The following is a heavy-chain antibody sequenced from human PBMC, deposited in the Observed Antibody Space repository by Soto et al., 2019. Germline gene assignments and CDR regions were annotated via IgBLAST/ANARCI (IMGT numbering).Heavy chain of an antibody. V-gene: IGHV1-69*02. Sequence: QVQLVQSGAEVKKPGSSVKVSCKASGGTFSSYTISWVRQAPGQGLEWMGRIIPILGIANYAQKFQGRVTITADKSTSTAYMELSSLGSEETAVYYCARGPTLLPWGQGTLVTVSS. CDR1: GGTFSSYT. D-gene: IGHD3-10*01. CDR3: ARGPTLLP. CDR2: IIPILGIA. J-gene: IGHJ5*02.